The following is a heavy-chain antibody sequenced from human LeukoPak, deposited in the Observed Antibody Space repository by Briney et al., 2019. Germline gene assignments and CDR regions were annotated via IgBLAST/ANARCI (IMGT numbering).Heavy chain of an antibody. CDR2: ISAYNGNT. CDR3: TRDLGVDTTMIFFDY. CDR1: GYTFTSFG. D-gene: IGHD5-18*01. V-gene: IGHV1-18*01. Sequence: ASVKVSCKASGYTFTSFGISWVRQAPGQGLEWMGWISAYNGNTNYAQKFQGRVTMTTDTSTSTAYMEIRSLRSDDTAVYYCTRDLGVDTTMIFFDYWGQGSLVTVSS. J-gene: IGHJ4*02.